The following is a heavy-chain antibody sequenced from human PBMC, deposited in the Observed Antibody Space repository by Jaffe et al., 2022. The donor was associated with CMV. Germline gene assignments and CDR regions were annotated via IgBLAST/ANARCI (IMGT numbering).Heavy chain of an antibody. Sequence: QVHLVQSGAEVKKPGASVKVSCKASGYTFPSFGISWVRQAPGQGLEWMGWVAPYNANTNYAQNLQGRVTMTTDTSTNTAYMELGSLRSDDTAVYYCARWDSSGSDYWGQGTLVTVSS. J-gene: IGHJ4*02. CDR1: GYTFPSFG. V-gene: IGHV1-18*04. CDR2: VAPYNANT. D-gene: IGHD6-25*01. CDR3: ARWDSSGSDY.